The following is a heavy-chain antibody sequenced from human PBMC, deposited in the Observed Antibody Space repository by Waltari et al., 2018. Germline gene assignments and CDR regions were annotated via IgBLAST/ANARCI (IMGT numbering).Heavy chain of an antibody. J-gene: IGHJ4*02. CDR3: ARQIVVVAATPGYFDS. Sequence: QVQLQESGPGLVKPSETLSLTCTVSGYSVSSGIYYWSWIRQPPGKGLEWIGNIYYSGSTNYNPSFNSRVTISVDTSKNQFSLNLTSVTATDTAVYYCARQIVVVAATPGYFDSWGQGTLVAVSS. CDR2: IYYSGST. V-gene: IGHV4-61*01. CDR1: GYSVSSGIYY. D-gene: IGHD2-15*01.